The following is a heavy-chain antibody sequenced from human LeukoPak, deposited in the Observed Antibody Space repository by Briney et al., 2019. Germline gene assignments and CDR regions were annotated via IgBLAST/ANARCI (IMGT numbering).Heavy chain of an antibody. Sequence: ASVKVSCKASGYTFTSYGISWVRQAPGQGREWMGWISAYNGNTNYAQKLQGRVTMTTDTSTSTAYMELRSLRSDDTAVYYCARADYYGSGSYYRDYYYYMDVWGKGTTVTISS. J-gene: IGHJ6*03. D-gene: IGHD3-10*01. V-gene: IGHV1-18*01. CDR3: ARADYYGSGSYYRDYYYYMDV. CDR2: ISAYNGNT. CDR1: GYTFTSYG.